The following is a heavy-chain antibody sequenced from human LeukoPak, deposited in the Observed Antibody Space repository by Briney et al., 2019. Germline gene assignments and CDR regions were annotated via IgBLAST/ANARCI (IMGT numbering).Heavy chain of an antibody. V-gene: IGHV5-51*01. J-gene: IGHJ4*02. CDR1: GYGFTSYW. CDR2: IYPGDSDT. Sequence: PGESLKISCKGSGYGFTSYWIGWVRQMPGKGLGWMGIIYPGDSDTRYSPSFQGQVTISADKSISTAYLQWSSLKASDTAMYYCARQYSSSWVASQYYFDYWGQGTLVTVSS. D-gene: IGHD6-13*01. CDR3: ARQYSSSWVASQYYFDY.